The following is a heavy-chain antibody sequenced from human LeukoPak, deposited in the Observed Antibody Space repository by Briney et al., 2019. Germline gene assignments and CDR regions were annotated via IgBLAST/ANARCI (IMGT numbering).Heavy chain of an antibody. V-gene: IGHV3-30-3*01. J-gene: IGHJ4*02. CDR2: ISYDGSNK. CDR3: ARGSRITIFGVAKDNFDY. D-gene: IGHD3-3*01. Sequence: GRSLRLSCAASGFTFSSYAMHRVRQAPGKGLEWVAVISYDGSNKYYADSVKGRFTISRDNSKNTLYLQMNSLRAEDTAVYYCARGSRITIFGVAKDNFDYWGQGTLVTVSS. CDR1: GFTFSSYA.